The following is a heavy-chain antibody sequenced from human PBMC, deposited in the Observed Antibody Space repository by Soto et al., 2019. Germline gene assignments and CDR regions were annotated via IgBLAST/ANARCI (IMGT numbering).Heavy chain of an antibody. D-gene: IGHD5-18*01. CDR3: ARKIQLWGNDAFDI. CDR1: GFTFSSYG. V-gene: IGHV3-33*01. J-gene: IGHJ3*02. CDR2: IWYDGSNK. Sequence: GGSLRLSCAASGFTFSSYGMHWVRQAPGKGLEWVAVIWYDGSNKYYADSVKGRFTISRDNSKNTLYLQVNSLRAEDTAAYYCARKIQLWGNDAFDIWGQGTMVTVSS.